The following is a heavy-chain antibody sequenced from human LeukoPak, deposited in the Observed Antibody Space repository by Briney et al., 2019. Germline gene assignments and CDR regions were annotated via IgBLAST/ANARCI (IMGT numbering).Heavy chain of an antibody. V-gene: IGHV5-10-1*01. J-gene: IGHJ6*04. CDR3: ARLGAPYYYYGMDV. CDR1: GYSFTSYW. Sequence: GESLRSSCKVSGYSFTSYWISWVRQMPGKGLEWMGRIDPSDSYTNYSPSFQGHVTISADQSISTAYLQWSSLKASDTAMYYCARLGAPYYYYGMDVWGKGTTVTVSS. CDR2: IDPSDSYT.